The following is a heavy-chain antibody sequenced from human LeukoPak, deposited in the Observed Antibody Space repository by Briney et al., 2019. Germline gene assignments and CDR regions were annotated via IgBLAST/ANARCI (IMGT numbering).Heavy chain of an antibody. D-gene: IGHD3-22*01. Sequence: PGRSLRLSCAASGFTFSSYGMHWVRQAPGKGLEWVAVIWYDGSNKYYADSVKGRFTISRDNSKNTLCLQMNSLRAEDTAVYYCAKVRGSGYYPPFDYWGQGTLVTVSS. CDR2: IWYDGSNK. CDR3: AKVRGSGYYPPFDY. J-gene: IGHJ4*02. V-gene: IGHV3-33*06. CDR1: GFTFSSYG.